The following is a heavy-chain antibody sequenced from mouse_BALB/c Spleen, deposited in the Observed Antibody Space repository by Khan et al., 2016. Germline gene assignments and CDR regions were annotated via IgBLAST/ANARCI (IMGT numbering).Heavy chain of an antibody. CDR2: INSNGGST. CDR3: ARGGYGYHYFDY. V-gene: IGHV5-6-3*01. Sequence: EVELVESGGGLVQPGGSLKLSCAASGFTFSSYGMSWVRQTPDKRLELVATINSNGGSTYYPDSLKGRFTISRDNAKNTLYLQMSSLKSEDTAMYYCARGGYGYHYFDYWGQGTTLTVSS. D-gene: IGHD1-2*01. J-gene: IGHJ2*01. CDR1: GFTFSSYG.